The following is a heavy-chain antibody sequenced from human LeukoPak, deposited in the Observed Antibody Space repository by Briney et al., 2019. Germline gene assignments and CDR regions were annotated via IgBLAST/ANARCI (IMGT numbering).Heavy chain of an antibody. CDR3: ATGSYQNGNYYYMDV. Sequence: SVKVSCKASGYTFTSYGISWVRQAPGQGLEWMGGIIPIFGAANFAQNFQGRVTITTDESTSTAYMELSSLRSEDTAVYYCATGSYQNGNYYYMDVWGKGTTVTVSS. CDR1: GYTFTSYG. D-gene: IGHD1-14*01. V-gene: IGHV1-69*05. J-gene: IGHJ6*03. CDR2: IIPIFGAA.